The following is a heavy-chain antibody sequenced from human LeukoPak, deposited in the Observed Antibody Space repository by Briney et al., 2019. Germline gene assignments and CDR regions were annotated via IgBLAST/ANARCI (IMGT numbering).Heavy chain of an antibody. CDR1: GFTSSNYW. CDR3: ARDRGSSGWYEFDY. D-gene: IGHD6-19*01. V-gene: IGHV3-7*01. J-gene: IGHJ4*02. Sequence: GGSLRVSCAASGFTSSNYWMSWVRQAPGKGLEWVANIKQDGSEKYYVDSVKGRFTISRDNAKNSLYLQMNSLRAEDTAVYYCARDRGSSGWYEFDYWGQGTLVTVSS. CDR2: IKQDGSEK.